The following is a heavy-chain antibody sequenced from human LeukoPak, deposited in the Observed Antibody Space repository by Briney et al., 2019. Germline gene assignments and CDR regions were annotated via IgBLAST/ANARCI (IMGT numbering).Heavy chain of an antibody. V-gene: IGHV3-23*01. Sequence: PGGSLRLSCAASGFIFTTYGMSWVRQAPGKGLEWVSGISGSGGSTYYADSAKGRFTISRDSSSHTLYLQMNSLRAEDTAVYYCARDHSVGPAASSYYYYYYMDVWGKGTTVTVSS. D-gene: IGHD2-2*01. CDR2: ISGSGGST. CDR1: GFIFTTYG. CDR3: ARDHSVGPAASSYYYYYYMDV. J-gene: IGHJ6*03.